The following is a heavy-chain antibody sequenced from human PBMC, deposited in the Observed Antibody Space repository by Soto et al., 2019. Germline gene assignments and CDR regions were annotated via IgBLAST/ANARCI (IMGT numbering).Heavy chain of an antibody. V-gene: IGHV4-39*01. D-gene: IGHD6-6*01. CDR2: IYYSGST. Sequence: QLQLQESGPGLVKPSETLSLTCTVSGGSISSSSYYWGWIRQPPGKGLEWIGSIYYSGSTYYNPSLKSRVTISVDTSKNQFSLKLSSVTAADTAVYYCARPQYSSSSGDYFDYWGQGTLVTVSS. CDR1: GGSISSSSYY. CDR3: ARPQYSSSSGDYFDY. J-gene: IGHJ4*02.